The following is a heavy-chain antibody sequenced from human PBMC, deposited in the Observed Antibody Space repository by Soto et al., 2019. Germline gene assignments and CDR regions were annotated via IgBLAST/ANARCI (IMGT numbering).Heavy chain of an antibody. Sequence: QVQLQQWGAGLLKPSETLSLTCAVFGGSVNSGNYYWSWIRQPPGQGLEWIGEMSHSGGTHFNPSLKSRVTISVDTSKNQCSLKMSSVTAADTALYYCARVERGTATTVVDACDIWGPGTMVTVS. J-gene: IGHJ3*02. V-gene: IGHV4-34*01. D-gene: IGHD1-1*01. CDR3: ARVERGTATTVVDACDI. CDR2: MSHSGGT. CDR1: GGSVNSGNYY.